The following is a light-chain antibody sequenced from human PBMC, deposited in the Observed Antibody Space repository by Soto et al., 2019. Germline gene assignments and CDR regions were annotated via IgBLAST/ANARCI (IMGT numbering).Light chain of an antibody. CDR2: GAS. J-gene: IGKJ5*01. CDR3: QQYNNWPPIT. CDR1: QSVSSK. V-gene: IGKV3-15*01. Sequence: EIVITQSPTTLSVSPGERATLSFRASQSVSSKLAWFQQKPGQAPRLLIYGASTRATGIPARFSGSGSGTEFTLTISSLQSEDFAVYYCQQYNNWPPITFGQGTRLEIK.